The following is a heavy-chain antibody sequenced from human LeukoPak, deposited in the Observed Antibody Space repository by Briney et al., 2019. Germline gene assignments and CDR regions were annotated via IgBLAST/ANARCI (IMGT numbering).Heavy chain of an antibody. CDR3: AKDDGWLHYYH. D-gene: IGHD3-10*01. CDR1: GFTFRIYG. V-gene: IGHV3-23*01. Sequence: GGSLRLSCAASGFTFRIYGMNWVRQAPGKGLEWVSGISPGGEIPYYADSVKGRFTISRDNSKDTVSLQMHSLRAGDTATYYCAKDDGWLHYYHWGQGTLVTVSS. J-gene: IGHJ4*02. CDR2: ISPGGEIP.